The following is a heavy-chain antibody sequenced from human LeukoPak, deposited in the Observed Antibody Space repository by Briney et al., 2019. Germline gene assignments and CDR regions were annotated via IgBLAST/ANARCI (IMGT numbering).Heavy chain of an antibody. CDR1: GGSISSHY. Sequence: SETLSLTCTVSGGSISSHYWSWIRQPPGKGLEWIGYIYYSGSTNYNPSLKSRVTISVDTSKNQFSPKLSSVTAADTAVYYCARDLTLGYSSSWYNWFDPWGQGTLVTVSS. J-gene: IGHJ5*02. CDR3: ARDLTLGYSSSWYNWFDP. CDR2: IYYSGST. D-gene: IGHD6-13*01. V-gene: IGHV4-59*11.